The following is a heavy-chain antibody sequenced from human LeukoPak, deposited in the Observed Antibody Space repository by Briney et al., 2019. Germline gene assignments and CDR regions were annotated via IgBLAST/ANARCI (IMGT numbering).Heavy chain of an antibody. Sequence: IPSETLSLTCTVSGGSISSSSYYWGWIRQPPGKGLEWIGSIYYSGSTYYNPSLKSRVTISVDTSKNQFSLKLSSVTAADTAVYYCARLDSDYDFWSVSHNWFDPWGQGTLVTVSS. CDR3: ARLDSDYDFWSVSHNWFDP. CDR1: GGSISSSSYY. J-gene: IGHJ5*02. D-gene: IGHD3-3*01. CDR2: IYYSGST. V-gene: IGHV4-39*01.